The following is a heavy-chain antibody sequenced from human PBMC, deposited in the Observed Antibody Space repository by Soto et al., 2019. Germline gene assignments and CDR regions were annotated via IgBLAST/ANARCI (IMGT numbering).Heavy chain of an antibody. CDR2: IYPGDSDT. Sequence: GESLKISCKGSGYNFPTYWIAWVRQMPGKGLEWMGVIYPGDSDTRYSPSFQGQVTISADKSISTAYLQWSSLKASDTAMYFCARHRTSGYYTFDYWGQGTLVTVSS. J-gene: IGHJ4*02. CDR1: GYNFPTYW. CDR3: ARHRTSGYYTFDY. V-gene: IGHV5-51*01. D-gene: IGHD3-22*01.